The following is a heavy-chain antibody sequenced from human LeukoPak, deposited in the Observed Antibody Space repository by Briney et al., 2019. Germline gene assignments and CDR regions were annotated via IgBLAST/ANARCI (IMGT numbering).Heavy chain of an antibody. V-gene: IGHV3-21*01. D-gene: IGHD5-18*01. CDR2: ITSSGGYI. CDR1: GFTFSTFG. Sequence: PGGSLRLSCAASGFTFSTFGMNWVRQAPGKGLEWVSTITSSGGYIYYADSLKGRFTISRDNAKNSLYLQMNSLRAEDTAVYYCARDGVDASMIPPRGPVFWFDPWGQGTLVTVSS. CDR3: ARDGVDASMIPPRGPVFWFDP. J-gene: IGHJ5*02.